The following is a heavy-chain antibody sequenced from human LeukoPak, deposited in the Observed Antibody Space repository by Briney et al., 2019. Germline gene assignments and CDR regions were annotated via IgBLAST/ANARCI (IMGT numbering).Heavy chain of an antibody. CDR3: AKATRPADSSGNYVDFDC. D-gene: IGHD6-25*01. CDR1: GFTFSSYA. CDR2: IGDST. V-gene: IGHV3-23*01. Sequence: GGSLRLSCAASGFTFSSYAMTWVRQAPGKGLEWVSAIGDSTYSADSVKGRFTISRDNSKNTLYLQMNSLRGEDTAVYYCAKATRPADSSGNYVDFDCWGQGTRVTVSS. J-gene: IGHJ4*02.